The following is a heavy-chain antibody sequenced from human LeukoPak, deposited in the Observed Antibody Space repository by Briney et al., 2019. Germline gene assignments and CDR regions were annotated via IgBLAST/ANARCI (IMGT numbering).Heavy chain of an antibody. CDR2: IYSGGST. V-gene: IGHV3-66*01. CDR3: ARDPYCGGDCNDI. Sequence: GSLRLSCAASGFTVSSNYMSWVRQAPGKGLEWVSVIYSGGSTYYADSVKGRFTISRDNSKNTLYLQMNSLRAEDTAVYYCARDPYCGGDCNDIWGQGTMVTVSS. D-gene: IGHD2-21*02. J-gene: IGHJ3*02. CDR1: GFTVSSNY.